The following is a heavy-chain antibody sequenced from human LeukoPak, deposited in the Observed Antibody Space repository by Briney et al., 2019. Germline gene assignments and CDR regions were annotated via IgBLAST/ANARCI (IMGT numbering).Heavy chain of an antibody. CDR2: MSPNSGNT. Sequence: ASVKVSCKASGYTFTSYDINWVRQATGQGLEWMGWMSPNSGNTGYAQKFQGRVTMTRNTSISTAYMELSSLRSEDTAVYYCARVMGIAVANDYWGQGTLVTVSS. CDR1: GYTFTSYD. D-gene: IGHD6-19*01. V-gene: IGHV1-8*01. J-gene: IGHJ4*02. CDR3: ARVMGIAVANDY.